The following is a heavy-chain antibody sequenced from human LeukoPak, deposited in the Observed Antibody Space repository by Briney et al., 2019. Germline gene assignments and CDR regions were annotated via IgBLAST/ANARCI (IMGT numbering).Heavy chain of an antibody. J-gene: IGHJ6*02. CDR3: ARHDNVGYHQRGMDV. CDR2: IYSGGTT. Sequence: PSETLSLTCTVSGGSISGYFWSCIRQPPGQGLEWIGYIYSGGTTLYNPSLKSRVTMSVDTSRNQFSLKLSSVTAADTAVYYCARHDNVGYHQRGMDVWGQGTTVTVSS. D-gene: IGHD1-26*01. CDR1: GGSISGYF. V-gene: IGHV4-59*08.